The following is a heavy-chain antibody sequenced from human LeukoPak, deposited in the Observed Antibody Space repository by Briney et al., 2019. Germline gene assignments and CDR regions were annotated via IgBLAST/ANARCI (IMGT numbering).Heavy chain of an antibody. J-gene: IGHJ4*02. CDR3: ARDSYSSGRYSRGFDY. D-gene: IGHD6-19*01. CDR1: GGSISSGSYY. Sequence: SQTLSLTCTVSGGSISSGSYYWSWIRQPAGKGLEWIGRIYTSGSTNYNPSLKSRVTISVDTSKNQFSLKLSSVTAADTAVYYCARDSYSSGRYSRGFDYWGQGTLVTVSS. CDR2: IYTSGST. V-gene: IGHV4-61*02.